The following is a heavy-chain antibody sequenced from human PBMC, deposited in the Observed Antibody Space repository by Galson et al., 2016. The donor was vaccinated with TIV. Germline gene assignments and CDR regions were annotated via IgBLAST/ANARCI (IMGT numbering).Heavy chain of an antibody. J-gene: IGHJ4*02. Sequence: SVKASCKASGGTLNSYDISWLRQVPGQGFEWMGRINPAVGLTKYAQRFQGRITITAAYMELSSLRSEDTAVYYCSSASHLVPTVHHYWGQGTLVTVSS. D-gene: IGHD3-3*02. CDR3: SSASHLVPTVHHY. CDR1: GGTLNSYD. V-gene: IGHV1-69*04. CDR2: INPAVGLT.